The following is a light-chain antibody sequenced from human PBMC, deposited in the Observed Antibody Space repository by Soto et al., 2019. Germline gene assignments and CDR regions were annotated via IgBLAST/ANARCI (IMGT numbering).Light chain of an antibody. CDR3: QQYGSSPT. Sequence: EIVLTQSPGTLSLSPGESATLSCRASQSVRSSYLAWYQQKPGQTPRLLIYGASSRATGTPDRSSGSGSGTDFTLTISRLEPEDFAVYYCQQYGSSPTFGQGTKVDIK. J-gene: IGKJ1*01. V-gene: IGKV3-20*01. CDR1: QSVRSSY. CDR2: GAS.